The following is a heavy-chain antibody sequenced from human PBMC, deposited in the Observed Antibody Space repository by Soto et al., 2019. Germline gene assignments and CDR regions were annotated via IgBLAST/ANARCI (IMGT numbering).Heavy chain of an antibody. D-gene: IGHD3-3*01. J-gene: IGHJ5*02. CDR3: ARGTPITGNWFDP. CDR1: GFSFSSDW. CDR2: INGDGYST. Sequence: PGGSLRLSCEASGFSFSSDWMHWVRQAPGKGLVWVSRINGDGYSTSYAGSVKGRFTISRDNAKNILYLQMNSLRVEDTAVYFCARGTPITGNWFDPWGQGTLVTVSS. V-gene: IGHV3-74*01.